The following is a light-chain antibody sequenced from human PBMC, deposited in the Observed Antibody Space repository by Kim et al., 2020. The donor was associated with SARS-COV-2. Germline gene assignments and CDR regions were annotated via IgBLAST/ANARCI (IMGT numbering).Light chain of an antibody. J-gene: IGLJ2*01. CDR2: YDS. CDR3: QVWESSSVPPV. V-gene: IGLV3-21*01. Sequence: SYELTQPPSVSVSPGQTARITCGGNNIGSKSVYWYQQKPGQAPVLVIYYDSDRPSGIPERFSGSNSGNTATLTISRVEAGDEADYYCQVWESSSVPPVFGGGTQLTVL. CDR1: NIGSKS.